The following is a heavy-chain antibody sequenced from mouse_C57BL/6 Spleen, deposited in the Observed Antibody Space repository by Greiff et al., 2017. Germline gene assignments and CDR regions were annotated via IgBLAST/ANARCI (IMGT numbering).Heavy chain of an antibody. CDR3: ARRDWDYFDY. CDR2: ILPGSGST. CDR1: GYTFTGYW. Sequence: VQLKESGAELMKPGASVKLSCKATGYTFTGYWIEWVKQRPGHGLEWIGEILPGSGSTNYNAQFKGTFTFTEVTSSNTAYMQLRSLRTEDSAIYYCARRDWDYFDYWGKGTTLTVSS. J-gene: IGHJ2*01. V-gene: IGHV1-9*01. D-gene: IGHD2-13*01.